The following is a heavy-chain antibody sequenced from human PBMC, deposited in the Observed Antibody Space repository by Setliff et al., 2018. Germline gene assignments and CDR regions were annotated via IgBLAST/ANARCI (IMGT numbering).Heavy chain of an antibody. V-gene: IGHV4-31*03. J-gene: IGHJ6*03. CDR1: GGSISSGGYY. CDR3: ARGGTFRYFDF. CDR2: IYYSGSTS. Sequence: SETLSLTCTVSGGSISSGGYYWSWIRQHPGKGLEWIGYIYYSGSTSYYNPSLKSRVTISVDTSKNQFSLKLSSVTAADTAVYYCARGGTFRYFDFWGKGTTVTVSS. D-gene: IGHD5-12*01.